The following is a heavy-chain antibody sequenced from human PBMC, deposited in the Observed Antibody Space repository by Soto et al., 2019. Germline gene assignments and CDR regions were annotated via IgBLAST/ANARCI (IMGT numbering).Heavy chain of an antibody. J-gene: IGHJ4*02. Sequence: EVQLVESGGGLVQPGGSLRLSCAASGFTFSSYWMHWVRQAPGKGRGWVSRINSDGRSTSYADSVKGRFTISRDNAKNTLYLQMNSLRAEDTAVYYCASYYGSGIYHPKYWGQGTLVTVAS. CDR2: INSDGRST. CDR1: GFTFSSYW. V-gene: IGHV3-74*01. D-gene: IGHD3-10*01. CDR3: ASYYGSGIYHPKY.